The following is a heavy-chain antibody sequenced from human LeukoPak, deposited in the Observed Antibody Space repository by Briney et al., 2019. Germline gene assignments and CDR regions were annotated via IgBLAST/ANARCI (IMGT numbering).Heavy chain of an antibody. J-gene: IGHJ4*02. CDR2: INTDGTT. Sequence: GGSLRLSCAASGFTFRTTWMHWVRQAPGKGQVWVSRINTDGTTTYADSVQGRFTIFRDNTKNTLYLQMDSLRVEDTAVYYCGRDRNDSIDYWGQGTLVTVSS. CDR3: GRDRNDSIDY. V-gene: IGHV3-74*01. CDR1: GFTFRTTW. D-gene: IGHD1-14*01.